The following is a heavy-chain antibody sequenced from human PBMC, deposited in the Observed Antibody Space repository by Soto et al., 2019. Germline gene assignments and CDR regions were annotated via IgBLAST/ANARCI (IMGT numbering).Heavy chain of an antibody. V-gene: IGHV2-5*02. Sequence: QITLKESGPTLVKPTQTLTLTCTFSGFSLSTSGVGVGWIRQPPGKALEWLALIYWDDDKRYSPSLKSRLTITKDTSKNQVVLTMTNMDPVDTATYYCARLTYYYDSSGYYLRFDPWGQGTLVTVSS. CDR2: IYWDDDK. D-gene: IGHD3-22*01. CDR1: GFSLSTSGVG. CDR3: ARLTYYYDSSGYYLRFDP. J-gene: IGHJ5*02.